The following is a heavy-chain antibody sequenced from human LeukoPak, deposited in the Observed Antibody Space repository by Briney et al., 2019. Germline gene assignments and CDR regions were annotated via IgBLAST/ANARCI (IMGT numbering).Heavy chain of an antibody. D-gene: IGHD3-10*01. CDR2: IYYSGST. V-gene: IGHV4-39*01. Sequence: TPSETLSLTCTVSGGSISSSSYYWGWIRQPPGKGVEWIGSIYYSGSTYYNPSLKSRVTLSVDTSKNQFSLKLSSGTAADTAVYYCARINSGGSGRYYYYYMDVWGKGTTVTISS. CDR1: GGSISSSSYY. J-gene: IGHJ6*03. CDR3: ARINSGGSGRYYYYYMDV.